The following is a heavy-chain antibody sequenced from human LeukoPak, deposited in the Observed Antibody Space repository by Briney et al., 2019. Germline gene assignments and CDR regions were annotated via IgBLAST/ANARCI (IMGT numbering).Heavy chain of an antibody. CDR2: IWYDGTNK. J-gene: IGHJ4*02. Sequence: GSLRLSCAASGFTFSSYGMHWVRQAPGKGLEWVAVIWYDGTNKYYADSVKGRFIISRDNSKNTLYLQMHSLRAGDTAVYYCARDHSSYYDSYYFDYWGQGTLVTVSS. CDR3: ARDHSSYYDSYYFDY. V-gene: IGHV3-33*01. CDR1: GFTFSSYG. D-gene: IGHD3-22*01.